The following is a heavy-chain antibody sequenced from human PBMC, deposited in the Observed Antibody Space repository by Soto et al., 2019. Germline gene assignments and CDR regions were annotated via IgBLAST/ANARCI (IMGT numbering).Heavy chain of an antibody. CDR2: INPNSGGT. CDR3: ARESGYSYYYYYGMDV. D-gene: IGHD3-3*01. Sequence: ASVKVSCKASGYTFTGYYMHWVRQAPGQGLEWMGWINPNSGGTNYAQKFQGWVTMTRDTSISTAYMELGRLRSDDTAVYYCARESGYSYYYYYGMDVWGQGTTVTVSS. CDR1: GYTFTGYY. J-gene: IGHJ6*02. V-gene: IGHV1-2*04.